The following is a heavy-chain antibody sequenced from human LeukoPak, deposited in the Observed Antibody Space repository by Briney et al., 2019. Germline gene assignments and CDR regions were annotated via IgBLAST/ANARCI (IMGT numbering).Heavy chain of an antibody. CDR3: AKIYAARGAFDI. J-gene: IGHJ3*02. CDR1: GFTFSSYA. Sequence: GGSLGLSCAASGFTFSSYAMSWVRQAPGKGLEWVSAISGSGGSTYYADSVKGRFTISRDNSKNTLYLQMNSLRAEDTAVYYCAKIYAARGAFDIWGQGTMVTVSS. CDR2: ISGSGGST. V-gene: IGHV3-23*01. D-gene: IGHD3-10*01.